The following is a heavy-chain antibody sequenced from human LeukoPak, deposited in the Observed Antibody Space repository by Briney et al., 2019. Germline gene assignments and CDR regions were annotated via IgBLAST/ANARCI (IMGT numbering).Heavy chain of an antibody. CDR2: INPSGGST. V-gene: IGHV1-46*01. D-gene: IGHD6-19*01. J-gene: IGHJ4*02. Sequence: ASVTVSCTASRYTFTSYYMHWVRQAPGQGLEWMGIINPSGGSTSYAQKFQGRVTMTRDTSTSTVYMELSSLRSEDTAVYYCARQQWLVGYYFDYWGQGTLVTVSS. CDR1: RYTFTSYY. CDR3: ARQQWLVGYYFDY.